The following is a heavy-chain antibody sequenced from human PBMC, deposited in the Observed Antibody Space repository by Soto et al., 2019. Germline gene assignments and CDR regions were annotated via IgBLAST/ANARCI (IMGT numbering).Heavy chain of an antibody. CDR3: ARHKSGSDWLDP. Sequence: SETLCITCTFSGGSISGISYCWGWIRQPPGKGLQWIGCMFYSGATYYNPSLKNRVTLSVDTSNNEFSLKLVSVTAPDTAVYYCARHKSGSDWLDPWGQGTLVTVSS. CDR2: MFYSGAT. D-gene: IGHD2-15*01. CDR1: GGSISGISYC. V-gene: IGHV4-39*01. J-gene: IGHJ5*02.